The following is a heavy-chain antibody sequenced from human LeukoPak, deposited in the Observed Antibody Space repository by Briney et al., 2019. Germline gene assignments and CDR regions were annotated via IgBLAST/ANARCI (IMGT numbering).Heavy chain of an antibody. CDR1: GFTFSSYL. Sequence: PGGSLRLSCAASGFTFSSYLMHWVRQAPGKGLVWVSRINSDGSRTSYADSVKGRFTISRDNAKNTLYLQMNSLRAEDTAVYYCARAGGLGIQNYYYYMDVWGKGTTVTVSS. CDR2: INSDGSRT. V-gene: IGHV3-74*01. D-gene: IGHD7-27*01. CDR3: ARAGGLGIQNYYYYMDV. J-gene: IGHJ6*03.